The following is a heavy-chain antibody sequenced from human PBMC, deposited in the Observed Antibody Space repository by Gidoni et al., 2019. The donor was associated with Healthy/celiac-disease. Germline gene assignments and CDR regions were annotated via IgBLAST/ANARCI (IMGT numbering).Heavy chain of an antibody. CDR3: ARDKGDYGDYAPNYYYYGMDV. Sequence: QVQLVQSGAEVKNPGSSVKVSCKASGGPFSSYAISWVRQAPGQGLEWMGRIIPILGIANYAQKFQGRVTITADKSTSTAYMELSSLRSEDTAVYYCARDKGDYGDYAPNYYYYGMDVWGQGTTVTVSS. D-gene: IGHD4-17*01. CDR1: GGPFSSYA. J-gene: IGHJ6*02. V-gene: IGHV1-69*04. CDR2: IIPILGIA.